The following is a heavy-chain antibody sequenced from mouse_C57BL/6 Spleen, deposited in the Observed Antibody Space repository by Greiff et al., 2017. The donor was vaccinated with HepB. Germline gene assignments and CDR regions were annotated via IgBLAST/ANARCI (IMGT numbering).Heavy chain of an antibody. Sequence: VQLKQSGAELVRPGASVKLSCTASGFNIKDDYMHWVKQRPEQGLEWIGWIDPDNGDTEYASKFQGKGTITADTSSKTAYLQLSSLTSEDTAVYYWTTSYGNWAWFAYWGQGTLVTVAA. CDR2: IDPDNGDT. CDR1: GFNIKDDY. V-gene: IGHV14-4*01. J-gene: IGHJ3*01. D-gene: IGHD2-1*01. CDR3: TTSYGNWAWFAY.